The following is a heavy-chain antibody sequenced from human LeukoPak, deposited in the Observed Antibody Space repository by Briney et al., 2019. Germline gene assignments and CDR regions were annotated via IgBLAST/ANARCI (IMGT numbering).Heavy chain of an antibody. J-gene: IGHJ6*03. Sequence: PGGSLRLSCAASGFTFSDYYVSWIRQAPGKGLEWVAYIQYDGSNEQYADSVKGRFSISRDSSKNILYLQMNSLRAEDTAVYYCAKDRCSNGVGCYYYYMDVWGKGTSVTISS. CDR1: GFTFSDYY. V-gene: IGHV3-30*02. CDR2: IQYDGSNE. CDR3: AKDRCSNGVGCYYYYMDV. D-gene: IGHD2-8*01.